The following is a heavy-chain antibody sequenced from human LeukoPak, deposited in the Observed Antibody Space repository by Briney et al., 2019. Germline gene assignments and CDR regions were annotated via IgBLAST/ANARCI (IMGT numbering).Heavy chain of an antibody. CDR3: ARAETYSSGWYDPFFDY. V-gene: IGHV4-38-2*02. CDR1: TYSISSGYY. CDR2: IYHSGSS. D-gene: IGHD6-19*01. J-gene: IGHJ4*02. Sequence: SETLSLTCTVSTYSISSGYYWGWIRRPPGKGLEWIGSIYHSGSSYYNPSLKSRVTISVDTSKNQFSLKLRSVTAADTAVYHCARAETYSSGWYDPFFDYWGQGTLVTVST.